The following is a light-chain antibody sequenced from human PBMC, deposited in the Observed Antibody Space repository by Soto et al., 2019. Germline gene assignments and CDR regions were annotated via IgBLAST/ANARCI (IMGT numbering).Light chain of an antibody. CDR2: GTS. CDR3: QQYGSSPRT. CDR1: QTVGSN. V-gene: IGKV3-20*01. J-gene: IGKJ1*01. Sequence: EIVLTQSPGTLSLSPVERATLSCRASQTVGSNLAWYQYRPGQAPRLLIYGTSNRATGIPDRFSGSGSGTDFSLTISSLEPGDLAVYYCQQYGSSPRTFGQGTTVDIK.